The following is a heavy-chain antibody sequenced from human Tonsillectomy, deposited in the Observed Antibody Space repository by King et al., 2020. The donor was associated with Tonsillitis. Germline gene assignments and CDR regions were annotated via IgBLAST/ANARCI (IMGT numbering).Heavy chain of an antibody. CDR1: GFAFNTYC. Sequence: VQLVESGGGVVQPGGSLRLSCAASGFAFNTYCMHWVRQAPGKGLEWVSIIHKGGSPTYYAAAVKGRFTISRYNSKNTLYLQMNSLRAEDMAFYYSAGDKGDRSGYPLFDYWGQGILVTVSP. J-gene: IGHJ4*02. D-gene: IGHD6-19*01. V-gene: IGHV3-23*03. CDR2: IHKGGSPT. CDR3: AGDKGDRSGYPLFDY.